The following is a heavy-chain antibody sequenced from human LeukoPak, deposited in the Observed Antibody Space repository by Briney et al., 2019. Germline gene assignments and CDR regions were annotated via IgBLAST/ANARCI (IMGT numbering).Heavy chain of an antibody. CDR1: GYTFTNYA. J-gene: IGHJ4*02. D-gene: IGHD3-16*01. V-gene: IGHV7-4-1*02. CDR3: ARDMRLGYFDY. CDR2: INTNNGNP. Sequence: ASVKVSCKASGYTFTNYAIQWVRQAPGQGLEWVGWINTNNGNPTYAQGFTGRFVFSLDTSVSTAYLQISSLKAEDTAVYYCARDMRLGYFDYWGQGTLVTVSS.